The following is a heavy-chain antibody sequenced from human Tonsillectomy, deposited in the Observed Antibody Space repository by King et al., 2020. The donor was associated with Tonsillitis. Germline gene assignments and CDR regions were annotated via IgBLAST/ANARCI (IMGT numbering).Heavy chain of an antibody. D-gene: IGHD3-16*01. CDR3: AKNSGDGGRY. CDR1: GFTFNSYA. J-gene: IGHJ4*02. V-gene: IGHV3-23*04. CDR2: IRDSGGGT. Sequence: VQLVESGGGLVQPGGSLRLSCAASGFTFNSYAMNWVRQVTGKGLEWGAAIRDSGGGTYYADSVKGRFTISRDNSKSTLYLQINSLRAEDTAVYYCAKNSGDGGRYWGQGTLVTVSS.